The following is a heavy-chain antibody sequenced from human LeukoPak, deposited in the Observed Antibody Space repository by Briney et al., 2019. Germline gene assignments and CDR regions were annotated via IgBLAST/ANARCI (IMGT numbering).Heavy chain of an antibody. V-gene: IGHV1-18*01. J-gene: IGHJ4*02. CDR3: ARVKLQWELLIGFDY. CDR2: ISAYNGNT. D-gene: IGHD1-26*01. Sequence: ASVKVSCKASGYTFTSYGISWVRQAPGQGLEWMGWISAYNGNTNYAQKLQGRVTMTTDTSTSTAYMELRGLRSDDTAVYYCARVKLQWELLIGFDYWGQGTLVTVSS. CDR1: GYTFTSYG.